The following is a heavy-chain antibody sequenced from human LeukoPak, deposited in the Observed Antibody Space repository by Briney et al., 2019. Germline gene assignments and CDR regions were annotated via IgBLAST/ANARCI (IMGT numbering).Heavy chain of an antibody. V-gene: IGHV3-23*01. CDR3: AKDTISGWPYCFDY. CDR1: GFTFSSYA. CDR2: ISGSGGST. Sequence: GGSLRLSCAASGFTFSSYALSWVRQAPGKGLEWVSAISGSGGSTYYGASVKGRFTISRDNSKNTLYLQMNSLRAEDTAMYYCAKDTISGWPYCFDYWGQGTPVTVSS. D-gene: IGHD6-19*01. J-gene: IGHJ4*02.